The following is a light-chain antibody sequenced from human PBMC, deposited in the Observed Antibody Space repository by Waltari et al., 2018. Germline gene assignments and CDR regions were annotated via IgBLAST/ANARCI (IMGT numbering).Light chain of an antibody. V-gene: IGLV2-14*03. J-gene: IGLJ3*02. CDR2: GVS. CDR3: ASYTSSYTWV. Sequence: SALTQPASVSGSPGQSITISCTGTNSDVGGDNYVSWFQQHPGTAPRLMIFGVSDRPSGVSNRFSGSKSGNTASLTISGLQAEDEAHYYCASYTSSYTWVFGGGTKLTVL. CDR1: NSDVGGDNY.